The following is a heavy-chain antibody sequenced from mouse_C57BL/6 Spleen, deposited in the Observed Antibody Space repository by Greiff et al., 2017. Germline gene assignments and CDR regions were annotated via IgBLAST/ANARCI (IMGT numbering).Heavy chain of an antibody. CDR3: AKRDYYAMDY. J-gene: IGHJ4*01. CDR1: GYTFTSYW. CDR2: IHPNSGST. V-gene: IGHV1-64*01. Sequence: QVQLQQPGAELVKPGASVKLSCKASGYTFTSYWMHWVKQRPGQGLEWIGMIHPNSGSTNYNEKLKSKATLTVDKSSSTAYMQLSSLTSEDSAVYYCAKRDYYAMDYWGQGTSVTVSS.